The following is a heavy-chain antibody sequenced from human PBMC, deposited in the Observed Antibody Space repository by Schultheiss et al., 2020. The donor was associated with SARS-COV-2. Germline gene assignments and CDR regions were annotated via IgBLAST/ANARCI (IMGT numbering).Heavy chain of an antibody. CDR3: AKGTIFGVVTGFDY. Sequence: GESLKISCAASGFTFSDYYMSWIRQAPGKGLEWVSYISSSGSTIYYADSVKGRFTISRDSSKNTLYLQMNSLRAEDTAVYYCAKGTIFGVVTGFDYWGQGTLVTVSS. D-gene: IGHD3-3*01. V-gene: IGHV3-11*01. J-gene: IGHJ4*02. CDR2: ISSSGSTI. CDR1: GFTFSDYY.